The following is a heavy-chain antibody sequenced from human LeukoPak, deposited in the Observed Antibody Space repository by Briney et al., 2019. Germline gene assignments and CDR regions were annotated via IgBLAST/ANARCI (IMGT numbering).Heavy chain of an antibody. CDR2: INPNSGGT. D-gene: IGHD3-9*01. CDR3: ARGLTGYYNYYYYYMDV. CDR1: GYTFTSYY. J-gene: IGHJ6*03. V-gene: IGHV1-2*02. Sequence: ASVKVSCKASGYTFTSYYMHWVRQAPGQGLEWMGWINPNSGGTNYAQKFQGRVTMTRDTSISTAYMELSRLRSDDTAVYYCARGLTGYYNYYYYYMDVWGKGTTVTVSS.